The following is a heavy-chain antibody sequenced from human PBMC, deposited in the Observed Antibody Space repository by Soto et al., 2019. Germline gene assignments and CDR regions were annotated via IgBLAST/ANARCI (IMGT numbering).Heavy chain of an antibody. D-gene: IGHD4-17*01. Sequence: GASVKVSCKASGYTFTSYDINWVRQATGQGLEWMGWMNPNSGNTGYAQKFQGRVTMTRNTSISTAYMELSSLRSEDTAVYYCARGSTVTTNIDYWGQGTLVTVSS. V-gene: IGHV1-8*01. CDR3: ARGSTVTTNIDY. CDR1: GYTFTSYD. J-gene: IGHJ4*02. CDR2: MNPNSGNT.